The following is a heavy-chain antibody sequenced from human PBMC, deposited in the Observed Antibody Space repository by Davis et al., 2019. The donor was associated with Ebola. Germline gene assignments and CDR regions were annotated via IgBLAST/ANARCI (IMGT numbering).Heavy chain of an antibody. V-gene: IGHV1-8*02. Sequence: AASVKVSCKASGYTFTSYDINWVRQATGQGLEWMGWMNPNSGNTGYAQKFQGRVTMTRNTSISTAYMELSSLRSEDTAVYYCARDSRSTNVDWYFDLWGRGTLVTVSS. J-gene: IGHJ2*01. CDR3: ARDSRSTNVDWYFDL. D-gene: IGHD5/OR15-5a*01. CDR2: MNPNSGNT. CDR1: GYTFTSYD.